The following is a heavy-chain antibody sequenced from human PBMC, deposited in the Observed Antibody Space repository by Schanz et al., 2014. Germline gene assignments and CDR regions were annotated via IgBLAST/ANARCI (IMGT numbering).Heavy chain of an antibody. J-gene: IGHJ4*02. Sequence: EVQLLESGGGLVQPGRSLRLSCAASGFTFSSYGMHWVRQAPGKGLEWVSSINTGGDSTYYADSVKGRFTISRDNSRDTVYLQMNSLRAEDTAVYYCVRDSFFAFDYWGQGTLVTVSS. CDR3: VRDSFFAFDY. V-gene: IGHV3-23*01. CDR2: INTGGDST. CDR1: GFTFSSYG. D-gene: IGHD3-3*01.